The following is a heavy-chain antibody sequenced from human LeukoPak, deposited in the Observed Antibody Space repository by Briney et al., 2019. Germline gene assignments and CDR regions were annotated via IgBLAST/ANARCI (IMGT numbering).Heavy chain of an antibody. J-gene: IGHJ4*02. CDR2: IIPIFGTA. D-gene: IGHD2-21*02. CDR3: ARVLQWPQFDY. Sequence: AAVKVSCKASGCTFSSYAISWVRQAPGQGLEWMAGIIPIFGTANYAQKFQGRVTITADESTSTAYMELSSLRSDDTAVYYCARVLQWPQFDYWGQGTLVTVSS. CDR1: GCTFSSYA. V-gene: IGHV1-69*01.